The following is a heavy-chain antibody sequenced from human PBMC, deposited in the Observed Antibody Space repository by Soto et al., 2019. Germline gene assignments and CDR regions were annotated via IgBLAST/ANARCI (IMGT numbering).Heavy chain of an antibody. Sequence: PSETLSLTCTVSSDSISNYYCSWFRQPPGKGLEWIGYMHYNGYTSYNPSLRSRVTISVDTSKNQFSLKLTSVTVADTALYYCARGFPFDSWGQGTLVTVSS. J-gene: IGHJ4*02. V-gene: IGHV4-59*08. D-gene: IGHD3-3*01. CDR2: MHYNGYT. CDR1: SDSISNYY. CDR3: ARGFPFDS.